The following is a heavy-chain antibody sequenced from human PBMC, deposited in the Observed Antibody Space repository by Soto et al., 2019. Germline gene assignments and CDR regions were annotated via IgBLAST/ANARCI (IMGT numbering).Heavy chain of an antibody. CDR2: IYNSGSA. D-gene: IGHD5-12*01. J-gene: IGHJ4*02. Sequence: SETLSLTCTVSGGSISSDVYYWSWIRQPPGKGLEWIGYIYNSGSAYYNPSLKSRVTISVDTSKNQFSLKLNSVSAADTAIYYCARRIYRLYYFDYWGQGTLVTVSS. CDR1: GGSISSDVYY. CDR3: ARRIYRLYYFDY. V-gene: IGHV4-30-4*01.